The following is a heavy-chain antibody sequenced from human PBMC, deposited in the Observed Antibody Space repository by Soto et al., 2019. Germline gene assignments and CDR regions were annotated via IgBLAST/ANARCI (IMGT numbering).Heavy chain of an antibody. Sequence: SETLSLTCTVSGGSISSTSYYWGWVREPPEKGLEWIGAISYRRSTYHNPSLRSRVTIFVDTSKSQFSLDLTSVTAADTAVYYCARHRRETGTYAQPLDYWGQGTLVTVSS. V-gene: IGHV4-39*01. J-gene: IGHJ4*02. CDR1: GGSISSTSYY. CDR2: ISYRRST. D-gene: IGHD1-1*01. CDR3: ARHRRETGTYAQPLDY.